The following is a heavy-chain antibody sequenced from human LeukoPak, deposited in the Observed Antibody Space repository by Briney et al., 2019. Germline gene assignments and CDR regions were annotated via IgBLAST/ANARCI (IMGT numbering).Heavy chain of an antibody. Sequence: ALVKVSCKASGYTFTGYYMHWVRQAPGQGLEWMGWINPNSGGTNYAQKFQGRVTMTRDTSISTAYMELSRLRSDDTAVYYCARGGGYLDGAPIDYWGQGTLVTVSS. J-gene: IGHJ4*02. CDR2: INPNSGGT. V-gene: IGHV1-2*02. CDR3: ARGGGYLDGAPIDY. CDR1: GYTFTGYY. D-gene: IGHD5-12*01.